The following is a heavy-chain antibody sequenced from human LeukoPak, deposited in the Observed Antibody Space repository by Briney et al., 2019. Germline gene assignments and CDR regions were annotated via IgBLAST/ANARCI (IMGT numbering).Heavy chain of an antibody. CDR1: GFTFSDYY. CDR3: ARFQLLAVAGGYYFDY. D-gene: IGHD6-19*01. Sequence: GGSLRLSCAASGFTFSDYYVSWIRQAPGKGLEWVSYISSSGSTIYYADSVKGQFTISRDNAKNSLYLQMNSLRAEDTAVYYCARFQLLAVAGGYYFDYWGQGTLVTVSS. J-gene: IGHJ4*02. V-gene: IGHV3-11*01. CDR2: ISSSGSTI.